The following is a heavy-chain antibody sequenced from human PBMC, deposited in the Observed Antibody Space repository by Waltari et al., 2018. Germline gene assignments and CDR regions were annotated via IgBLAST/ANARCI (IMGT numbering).Heavy chain of an antibody. D-gene: IGHD6-19*01. CDR2: IDYSGST. Sequence: QLQLQESGPGLVKPSETLSLTCTVPGGSISSSSYYWGWIRQPPGKGLEWIGSIDYSGSTYYNPSLKSRVTISVDTSKNQFSLKLSSVTAADTAVYYCARPTGSSGWYVYFDYWGQGTLVTVSS. J-gene: IGHJ4*02. CDR1: GGSISSSSYY. CDR3: ARPTGSSGWYVYFDY. V-gene: IGHV4-39*01.